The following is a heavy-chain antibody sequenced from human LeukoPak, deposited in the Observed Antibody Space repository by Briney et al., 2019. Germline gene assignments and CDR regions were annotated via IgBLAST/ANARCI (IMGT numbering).Heavy chain of an antibody. CDR2: ISSSSSYI. J-gene: IGHJ3*01. CDR3: ARLRNVGGNPHPFNV. V-gene: IGHV3-21*01. D-gene: IGHD4-23*01. CDR1: GFTFSSYS. Sequence: GGSLRLSCAASGFTFSSYSMNWVRQAPGKGLEWVSSISSSSSYIYYADSVKGRFTISRDNAKNSLYLQMNSLRAEDTAVYYCARLRNVGGNPHPFNVWGQGTTVTVSS.